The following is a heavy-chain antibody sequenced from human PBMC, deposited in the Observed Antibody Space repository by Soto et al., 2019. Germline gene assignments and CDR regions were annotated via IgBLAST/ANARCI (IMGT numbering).Heavy chain of an antibody. CDR1: GFTFSSYS. J-gene: IGHJ4*02. CDR3: ARDSGYGSESYSY. Sequence: EVQLVESGGGLVKPGGSLRLSCAASGFTFSSYSMNWVRQAPGKGLEWVSSISSSSSYIYYADSVKGRFTISRDNAKNSLYLQMNSLRAEDTAVYYCARDSGYGSESYSYWGQGTLVTVSS. D-gene: IGHD3-10*01. CDR2: ISSSSSYI. V-gene: IGHV3-21*01.